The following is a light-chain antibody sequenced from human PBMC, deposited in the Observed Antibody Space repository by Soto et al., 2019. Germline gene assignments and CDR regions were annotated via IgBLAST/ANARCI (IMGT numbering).Light chain of an antibody. CDR1: QSVNSY. CDR2: DAS. CDR3: QQRSDWPLT. V-gene: IGKV3-11*01. Sequence: EIVLTQSPATLSLSPGGRATLSCRASQSVNSYLAWYQQKPGQPPRLLIYDASNRATGIPARFSGSGSGTGFTLTISTLEPEDFAVYYCQQRSDWPLTFGGGTKVEIK. J-gene: IGKJ4*01.